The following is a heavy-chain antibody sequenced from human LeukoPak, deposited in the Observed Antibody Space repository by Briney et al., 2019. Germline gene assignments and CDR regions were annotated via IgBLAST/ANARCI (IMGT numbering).Heavy chain of an antibody. D-gene: IGHD4-23*01. V-gene: IGHV1-69*13. J-gene: IGHJ4*02. CDR3: ARGDGGNSFDY. CDR1: GYTFTSYG. CDR2: IIPIFGTA. Sequence: SVKVSCKASGYTFTSYGISWVRQAPGQGLEWMGWIIPIFGTANYAQKFQGRVTITADESTSTAYMELSSLRSEDTAVYYCARGDGGNSFDYWGQGTLVTVSS.